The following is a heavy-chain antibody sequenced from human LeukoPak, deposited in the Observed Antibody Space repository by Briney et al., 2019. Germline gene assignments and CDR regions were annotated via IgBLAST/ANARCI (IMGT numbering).Heavy chain of an antibody. V-gene: IGHV3-30-3*01. CDR1: GFTFSSYA. Sequence: GGSLRLSCAASGFTFSSYAMHWVRQAPGKGLEWVAVISYDGSNKYYADSVKGRFTISRDNAKNSLYLQMNSLRAEDTAVYYCARELPVRGIQLFKGFDYWGQGTLVTVSS. J-gene: IGHJ4*02. CDR2: ISYDGSNK. D-gene: IGHD5-18*01. CDR3: ARELPVRGIQLFKGFDY.